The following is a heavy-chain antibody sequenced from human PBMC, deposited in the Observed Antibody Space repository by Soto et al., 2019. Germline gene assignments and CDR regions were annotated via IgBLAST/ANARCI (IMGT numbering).Heavy chain of an antibody. D-gene: IGHD1-26*01. CDR3: TTAERGGSYYSDY. J-gene: IGHJ4*02. CDR2: IKNKTDGGTV. Sequence: EVQLVESGGGLVRPGESLRLSCAASGFTFTSAWINWVRQAPGKGLEWAGRIKNKTDGGTVDYGAPVKGRFTISRDDSTNTAYLQMNSLRNEDTAVYYCTTAERGGSYYSDYWGQGTLVTVSS. V-gene: IGHV3-15*07. CDR1: GFTFTSAW.